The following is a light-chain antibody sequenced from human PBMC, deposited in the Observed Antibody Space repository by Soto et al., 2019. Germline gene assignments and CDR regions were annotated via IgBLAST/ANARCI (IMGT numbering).Light chain of an antibody. J-gene: IGKJ2*01. CDR1: QSVNSNY. V-gene: IGKV3-20*01. Sequence: EIVLTQCPGTLSLSPGERATLSCRASQSVNSNYLAWYQQKPGQAPRLLIYGASSRATGVPTRFSGRGSGTDFTLTISSLEPEDFAAYYCHQYGLSPRHPFGQGTKLEIK. CDR3: HQYGLSPRHP. CDR2: GAS.